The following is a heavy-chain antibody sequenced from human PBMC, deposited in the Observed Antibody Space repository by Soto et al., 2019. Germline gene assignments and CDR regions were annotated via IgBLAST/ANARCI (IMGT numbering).Heavy chain of an antibody. CDR3: ATWHLQEHAYDI. V-gene: IGHV3-23*01. CDR1: GFTFSSYA. Sequence: VGSLRLSCAASGFTFSSYAMSWVRQAPGKGLEWVSAISGSGGSTYYADSVKGRFTTSMDTSRTIVYLQMNSLRLDDTAVYFCATWHLQEHAYDIWGQGTTVTVSS. CDR2: ISGSGGST. D-gene: IGHD4-4*01. J-gene: IGHJ3*02.